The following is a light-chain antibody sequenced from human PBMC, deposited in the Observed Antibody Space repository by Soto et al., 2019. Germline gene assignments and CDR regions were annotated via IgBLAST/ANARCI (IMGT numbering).Light chain of an antibody. CDR1: QSVRSNY. CDR3: QQYGRSPLT. V-gene: IGKV3-20*01. Sequence: EIVLTQSPDTLSLSPGERATLSCRASQSVRSNYLAWYQHKPGQAPRFLIYDASSRATGIPDRFSGSGSGTDFTLTIIRLGPEDFAVYYCQQYGRSPLTFGGGTKVDIK. CDR2: DAS. J-gene: IGKJ4*01.